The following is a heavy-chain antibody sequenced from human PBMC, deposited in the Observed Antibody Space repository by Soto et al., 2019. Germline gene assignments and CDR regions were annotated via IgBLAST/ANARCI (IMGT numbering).Heavy chain of an antibody. Sequence: QVPLVQSGAEVKKSGASVKVSCKASGYTFTSYTMHWVRQAPGQSLEWMGWINAGNGDTKYSQKFQGRVTITRDISASTAYMELSSLRSEDTAVYYCARIGYAYPSGRGWFDPWGQGTLVTVSS. CDR1: GYTFTSYT. CDR3: ARIGYAYPSGRGWFDP. CDR2: INAGNGDT. V-gene: IGHV1-3*01. J-gene: IGHJ5*02. D-gene: IGHD3-16*01.